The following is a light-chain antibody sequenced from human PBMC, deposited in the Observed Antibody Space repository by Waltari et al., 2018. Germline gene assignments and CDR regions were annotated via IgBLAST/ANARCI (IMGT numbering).Light chain of an antibody. Sequence: QSALTQPASVSGSPGPAITFPCTVTSSDVGGYTFASCVQQHPGKCPKLIIYEVNNRPSGVSNHFSGSTSGNTASLTISGLQAEDEADYYCSSYTRHETGIFGGGTKLTVL. J-gene: IGLJ2*01. CDR1: SSDVGGYTF. V-gene: IGLV2-14*01. CDR2: EVN. CDR3: SSYTRHETGI.